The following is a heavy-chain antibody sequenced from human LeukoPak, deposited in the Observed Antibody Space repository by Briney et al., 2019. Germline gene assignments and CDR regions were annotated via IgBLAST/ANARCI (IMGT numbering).Heavy chain of an antibody. V-gene: IGHV3-23*01. D-gene: IGHD6-19*01. J-gene: IGHJ4*02. CDR2: ISDSGGTT. CDR1: GFTFSSYA. CDR3: AKGDSSGWYYAN. Sequence: PGGSLRLSCAASGFTFSSYALTWVRQAPGKGLEWVSAISDSGGTTYYADSVKGRFTISRDNSKNTLYLQMNSLRAEDTAVYHCAKGDSSGWYYANWRQGTLVTVSS.